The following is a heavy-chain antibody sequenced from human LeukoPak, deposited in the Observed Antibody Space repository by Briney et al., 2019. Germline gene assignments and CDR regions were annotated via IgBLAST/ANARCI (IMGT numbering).Heavy chain of an antibody. CDR2: ISGSGDST. CDR3: AKVRVSYRVPEFDY. D-gene: IGHD1-26*01. J-gene: IGHJ4*02. CDR1: GFTFSNYA. Sequence: SGGSLRLSCAASGFTFSNYAMSWVRQAPGKGLEWVSIISGSGDSTNYADSVKGRFTISRDNSKNTLYLQMNSLRAEDTAVYYCAKVRVSYRVPEFDYWGQGTLVTVSS. V-gene: IGHV3-23*01.